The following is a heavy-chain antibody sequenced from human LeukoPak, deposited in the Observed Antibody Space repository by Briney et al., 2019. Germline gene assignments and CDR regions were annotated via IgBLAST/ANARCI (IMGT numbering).Heavy chain of an antibody. D-gene: IGHD2-15*01. CDR3: AKGPNCSGGSCLVLDY. J-gene: IGHJ4*02. V-gene: IGHV3-23*01. CDR2: ISGSGGST. CDR1: GFTLSSYA. Sequence: GGSLRLSCAASGFTLSSYAMSWGRQAPGKGLEWVSAISGSGGSTYYADSVKGRFTISRDNSKNTLYLQMNSLRAEDTAVYYSAKGPNCSGGSCLVLDYWGQGTLVTVSS.